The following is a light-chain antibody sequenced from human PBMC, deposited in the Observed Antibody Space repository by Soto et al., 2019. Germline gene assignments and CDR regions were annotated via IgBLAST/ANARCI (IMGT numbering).Light chain of an antibody. CDR1: GSNIGTGYD. CDR2: GNS. J-gene: IGLJ2*01. V-gene: IGLV1-40*01. CDR3: QSFDSSLSGCI. Sequence: QAVVTQPPSVSGAPGQRVTISCTESGSNIGTGYDVHWYQQLPGTAPKLLIYGNSNRPSGVPDRFSGSKSGTSASLAITGLQAEDEADYYCQSFDSSLSGCIFGGGTQLTVL.